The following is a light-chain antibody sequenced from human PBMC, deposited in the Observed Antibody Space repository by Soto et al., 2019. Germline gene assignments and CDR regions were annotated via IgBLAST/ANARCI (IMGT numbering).Light chain of an antibody. CDR2: EVS. CDR3: SSFTSSSTYV. CDR1: SSDVGSYNR. V-gene: IGLV2-18*02. J-gene: IGLJ1*01. Sequence: QSVLTQPPSVSGSPGQPVAISCTGTSSDVGSYNRVAWYQQSPGTAPKLMIYEVSNRPSGVPDRFSGSKSGNTASLTISGLQAEDEADYYCSSFTSSSTYVFGTGTKLTVL.